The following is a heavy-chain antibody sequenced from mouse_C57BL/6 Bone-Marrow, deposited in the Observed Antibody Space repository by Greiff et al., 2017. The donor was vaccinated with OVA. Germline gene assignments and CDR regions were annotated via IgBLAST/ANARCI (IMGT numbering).Heavy chain of an antibody. D-gene: IGHD1-1*01. CDR1: GFSLTSYG. CDR3: ASDLRITTGNIDC. Sequence: VKLQESGPGLVAPSQSLSITCTVSGFSLTSYGVDWVRQSPGKGLEWLGVIWGVGSTNYNSALKSRLSISKDNSKSQVFLKMNSLQTDDTAMYYCASDLRITTGNIDCWGQGTTLTVSS. J-gene: IGHJ2*01. V-gene: IGHV2-6*01. CDR2: IWGVGST.